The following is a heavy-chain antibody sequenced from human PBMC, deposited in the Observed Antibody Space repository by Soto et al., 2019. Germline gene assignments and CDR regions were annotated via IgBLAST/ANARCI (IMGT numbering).Heavy chain of an antibody. Sequence: VVSLKISCAASGFTFTRYSMNWVRQAPGKGLEWVSSISSTTNYIYYGDAMKGRFTISRDNAKNSLYLEMNSLRAEDTAVYYCARESEDLTSNFDYWGQGTLVTVSS. CDR2: ISSTTNYI. J-gene: IGHJ4*02. CDR3: ARESEDLTSNFDY. V-gene: IGHV3-21*06. CDR1: GFTFTRYS.